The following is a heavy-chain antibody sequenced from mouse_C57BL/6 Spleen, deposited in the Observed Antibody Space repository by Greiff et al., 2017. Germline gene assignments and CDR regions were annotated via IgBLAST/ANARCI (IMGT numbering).Heavy chain of an antibody. CDR1: GYTFTTYP. D-gene: IGHD2-2*01. CDR3: ARGGYGYDPWFAY. V-gene: IGHV1-47*01. J-gene: IGHJ3*01. CDR2: FHPYNDDT. Sequence: LVESGAELVKPGASVKMSCKASGYTFTTYPIEWMKQNHGKSLEWIGNFHPYNDDTKYNEKFKGKATLTVEKSSSTVYLELSRLTSDDSAVYYCARGGYGYDPWFAYWGQGTLVTVSA.